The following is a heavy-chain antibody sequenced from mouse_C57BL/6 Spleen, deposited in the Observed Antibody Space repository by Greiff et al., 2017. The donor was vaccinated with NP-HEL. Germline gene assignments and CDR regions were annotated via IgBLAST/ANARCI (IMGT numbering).Heavy chain of an antibody. Sequence: VKLQESGPELVKPGASVKISCKASGYAFSSSWMNWVQQRPGKGLEWIGRIYPGDGDTNYNGKFKGKATLTADKSSSTAYMQLSSLTSEDSAVYFCARQDGYYWYFDVWGTGTTVTVSS. CDR3: ARQDGYYWYFDV. J-gene: IGHJ1*03. V-gene: IGHV1-82*01. CDR1: GYAFSSSW. CDR2: IYPGDGDT. D-gene: IGHD2-3*01.